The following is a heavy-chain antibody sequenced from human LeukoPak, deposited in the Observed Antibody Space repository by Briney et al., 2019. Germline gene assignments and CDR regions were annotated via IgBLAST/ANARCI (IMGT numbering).Heavy chain of an antibody. CDR1: GYTFTGYY. V-gene: IGHV1-2*02. Sequence: ASVKVSCKASGYTFTGYYMHWVRQAPGQGLEWMGWINPNSGGTSYAQKFQGRVTMTRDTSISTAYMELSRLRSDDTAVYYCARGGTGFGELLHQYFDYWGQGTLVTVSS. CDR3: ARGGTGFGELLHQYFDY. D-gene: IGHD3-10*01. CDR2: INPNSGGT. J-gene: IGHJ4*02.